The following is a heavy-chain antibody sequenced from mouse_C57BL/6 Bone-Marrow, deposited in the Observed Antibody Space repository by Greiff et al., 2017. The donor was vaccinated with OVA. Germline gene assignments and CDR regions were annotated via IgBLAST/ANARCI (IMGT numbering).Heavy chain of an antibody. V-gene: IGHV15-2*01. J-gene: IGHJ1*03. CDR3: ARYYYGSSYPYWYFDV. CDR1: DSEVFPIAY. CDR2: ILPSIGRT. D-gene: IGHD1-1*01. Sequence: QVQLQQSGSELRSPGSSVKLSCKDFDSEVFPIAYMSWVRQKPGHGFEWIGGILPSIGRTIYGEKFEDKATLDADTLYNTAYLELNSLTSEDSAIYYCARYYYGSSYPYWYFDVWGTGTTVTVSS.